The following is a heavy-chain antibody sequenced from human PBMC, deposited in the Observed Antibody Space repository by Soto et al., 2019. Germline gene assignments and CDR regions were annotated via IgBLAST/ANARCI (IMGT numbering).Heavy chain of an antibody. CDR1: GFTFSSYS. CDR2: ISSSSSYI. D-gene: IGHD2-2*01. J-gene: IGHJ6*02. CDR3: ARGDCSSTSCYVYYYGMDV. Sequence: GGSLILSCAASGFTFSSYSMNWVRQAPGKGLEWVSSISSSSSYIYYADSVKGRFTISRDNAKNSLYLQMNSLRAEDTAVYYCARGDCSSTSCYVYYYGMDVWGQGTTVTVSS. V-gene: IGHV3-21*01.